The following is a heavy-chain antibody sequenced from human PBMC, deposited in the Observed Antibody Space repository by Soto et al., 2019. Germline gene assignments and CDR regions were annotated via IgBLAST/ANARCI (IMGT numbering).Heavy chain of an antibody. Sequence: PSETLSLTCGVSGGTVASSHLWSCVRQSPGRGLEWIGNVYHTGDTNFNPSLQSRVTFSVDKSSNQFSLRLTSVTAADTAVYFCAREIVTAGGNNYFDPWGPGTLVTV. CDR2: VYHTGDT. CDR1: GGTVASSHL. J-gene: IGHJ5*02. V-gene: IGHV4-4*02. CDR3: AREIVTAGGNNYFDP. D-gene: IGHD2-21*02.